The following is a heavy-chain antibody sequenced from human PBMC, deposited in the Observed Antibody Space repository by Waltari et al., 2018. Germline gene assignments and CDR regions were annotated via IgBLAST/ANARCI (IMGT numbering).Heavy chain of an antibody. D-gene: IGHD3-22*01. Sequence: QVQLVESGGGVVQPGRSLRLSCAASGFTFSSHAMHWVRQAPGEGLGGVAVISFDGGDKHYTDSVKGRFTISRDTSKNMLYLQMSSLRVEDTAVYYCARDYYFDTSGYLDSWGQGTLVTVSS. CDR1: GFTFSSHA. V-gene: IGHV3-30*10. CDR3: ARDYYFDTSGYLDS. CDR2: ISFDGGDK. J-gene: IGHJ4*02.